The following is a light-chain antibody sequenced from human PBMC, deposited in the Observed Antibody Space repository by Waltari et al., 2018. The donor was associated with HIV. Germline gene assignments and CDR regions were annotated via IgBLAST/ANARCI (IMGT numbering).Light chain of an antibody. V-gene: IGLV2-11*01. Sequence: QSALTKPRPVSGSPGPSVTIPCTGTTSAVGGDSYVSWYQHHPGKAPILLIYDVTKRPSGVPDRFSGSKSGNTASLTISGLQAEDEADYHCCSYAGSFTLIFGGGTTVTVL. CDR3: CSYAGSFTLI. CDR2: DVT. CDR1: TSAVGGDSY. J-gene: IGLJ2*01.